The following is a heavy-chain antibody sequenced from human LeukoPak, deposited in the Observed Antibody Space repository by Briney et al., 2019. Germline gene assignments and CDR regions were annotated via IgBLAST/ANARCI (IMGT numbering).Heavy chain of an antibody. CDR3: AKCPFSGDYSYFDY. J-gene: IGHJ4*02. Sequence: PGGSLRLSCAASGFTFSSYAMSWVRQAPGKGLEWVSAISGSGGSTYYADSVKGRFTISRDNSKNTLYLQMNSLRAEHTAVYYCAKCPFSGDYSYFDYWGQGTLVTVSS. D-gene: IGHD4-17*01. CDR1: GFTFSSYA. CDR2: ISGSGGST. V-gene: IGHV3-23*01.